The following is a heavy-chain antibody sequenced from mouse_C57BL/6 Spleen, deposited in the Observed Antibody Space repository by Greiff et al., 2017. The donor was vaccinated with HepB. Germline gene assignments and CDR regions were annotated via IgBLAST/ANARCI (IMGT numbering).Heavy chain of an antibody. V-gene: IGHV5-12*01. Sequence: EVQRVESGGGLVQPGGSLKLSCAASGFTFSDYYMYWVRQTPEKRLEWVAYISNGGGSTYYPDTVKGRFTISRDNAKNTLYLQMSRLKSEDTAMYYCARLTGFYAMDYWGQGTSVTVSS. D-gene: IGHD4-1*01. J-gene: IGHJ4*01. CDR2: ISNGGGST. CDR3: ARLTGFYAMDY. CDR1: GFTFSDYY.